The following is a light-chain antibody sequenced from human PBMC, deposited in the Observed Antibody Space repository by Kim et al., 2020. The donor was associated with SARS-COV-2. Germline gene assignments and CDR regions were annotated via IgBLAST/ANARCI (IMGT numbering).Light chain of an antibody. CDR3: QSYDSTSHV. J-gene: IGLJ3*02. CDR1: SGGIGSNY. CDR2: ESN. Sequence: NFMLTQPHSVSESPGKTVTISCTRSSGGIGSNYVQWYQQRPGSAPTTVIYESNQRPSGVPDRFSGSIDTSSNSASLTISGLKTEDAADYYCQSYDSTSHVFGGGTKLTVL. V-gene: IGLV6-57*04.